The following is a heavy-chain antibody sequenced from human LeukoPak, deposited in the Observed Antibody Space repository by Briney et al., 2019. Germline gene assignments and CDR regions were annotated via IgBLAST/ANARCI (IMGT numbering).Heavy chain of an antibody. Sequence: TSETLSLTCTVSGGSISSHYWSWIRQPPGKGLEWIGYIYYSGSTNYNPSLKSRVTISVDTSKNQFSLKLSSVTAADTAVYYCARVWAHPNYYYYYKDVWGKGTTVTVSS. J-gene: IGHJ6*03. CDR2: IYYSGST. CDR1: GGSISSHY. CDR3: ARVWAHPNYYYYYKDV. V-gene: IGHV4-59*11. D-gene: IGHD3-16*01.